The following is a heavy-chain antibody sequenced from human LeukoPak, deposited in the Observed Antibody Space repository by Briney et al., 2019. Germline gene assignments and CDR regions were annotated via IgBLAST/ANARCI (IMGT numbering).Heavy chain of an antibody. CDR1: GFTFSTYW. CDR3: ARAPSEIGGYYPEYFRH. V-gene: IGHV3-74*01. D-gene: IGHD3-22*01. Sequence: PTGGSLRLSCAAPGFTFSTYWMHWVRQAPGKGLVWVSRIKSDGSTNYADSVKGRFTISRDNAKNTVSLQMNSLRPEDTGVYYCARAPSEIGGYYPEYFRHWGQGTLVTVSS. J-gene: IGHJ1*01. CDR2: IKSDGST.